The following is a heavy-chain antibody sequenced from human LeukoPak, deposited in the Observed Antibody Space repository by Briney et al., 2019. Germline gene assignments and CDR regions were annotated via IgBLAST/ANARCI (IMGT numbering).Heavy chain of an antibody. CDR3: ARVGYSSGWYGDFDY. V-gene: IGHV4-34*01. J-gene: IGHJ4*02. CDR2: NHHSGSS. CDR1: GGSLSDYK. Sequence: KPSETLSLTCGVYGGSLSDYKWSWIRQAPGKGLEWIGENHHSGSSNYNASLKSRVTISVDTSKNQVSLKLTSVTAADTAVYYCARVGYSSGWYGDFDYWGQGTLVTVSS. D-gene: IGHD6-13*01.